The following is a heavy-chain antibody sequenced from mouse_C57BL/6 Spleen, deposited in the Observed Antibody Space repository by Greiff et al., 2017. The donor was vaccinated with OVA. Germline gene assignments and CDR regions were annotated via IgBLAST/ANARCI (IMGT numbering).Heavy chain of an antibody. V-gene: IGHV1-52*01. D-gene: IGHD3-2*02. CDR2: IDPSDSET. Sequence: QVQLKQPGAELVRPGSSVKLSCKASGYTFTSYWMHWVKQRPIQGLEWIGNIDPSDSETHYNQKFKDKATLTVDKSSSTAYMQLSSLTSEDSAVYYCARTGSSDFDYWGQGTTLTVSS. CDR3: ARTGSSDFDY. J-gene: IGHJ2*01. CDR1: GYTFTSYW.